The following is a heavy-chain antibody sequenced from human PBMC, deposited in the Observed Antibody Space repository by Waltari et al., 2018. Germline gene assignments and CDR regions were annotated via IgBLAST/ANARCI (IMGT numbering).Heavy chain of an antibody. CDR3: ARGGLAGATPDY. D-gene: IGHD1-26*01. CDR1: GFTFNNSG. CDR2: VNNEGTHT. J-gene: IGHJ4*02. V-gene: IGHV3-74*03. Sequence: EVRLVESGGGLVQPGGSLGLSCAASGFTFNNSGIHWVRHAPGKGLVWVAYVNNEGTHTAYVDAVKGRFTASRDNAKNTLYLQMNSLRVEDTAVYYCARGGLAGATPDYWGQGTLVTVSS.